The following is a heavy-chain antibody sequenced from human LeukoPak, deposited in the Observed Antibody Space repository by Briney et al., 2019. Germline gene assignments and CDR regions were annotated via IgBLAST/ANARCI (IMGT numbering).Heavy chain of an antibody. CDR3: ARDAVIYESSGYYYLW. V-gene: IGHV1-69*13. J-gene: IGHJ4*02. D-gene: IGHD3-22*01. CDR1: GGTFSRYA. CDR2: STPIFCTP. Sequence: ASVTVSCQASGGTFSRYAISWVRQAPGQGLEWMGGSTPIFCTPNCAKEFQGRVTITEDESTSTAYMELSGLRSEDTAVYFCARDAVIYESSGYYYLWWGQGTLVTVSS.